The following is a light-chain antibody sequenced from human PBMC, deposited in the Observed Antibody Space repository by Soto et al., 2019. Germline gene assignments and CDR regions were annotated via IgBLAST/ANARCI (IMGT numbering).Light chain of an antibody. J-gene: IGLJ1*01. V-gene: IGLV1-47*01. CDR1: SSNIGSNY. CDR3: AAWDDSLSGNYV. CDR2: RNN. Sequence: QSVLTQPPSASGTPGQRVTLSCSGSSSNIGSNYVYWYQQLPGTAPKLLIYRNNQRPSGVPDRFSGSKSGTSASLAISGLRSEDEADYYCAAWDDSLSGNYVFGTGTKLTVL.